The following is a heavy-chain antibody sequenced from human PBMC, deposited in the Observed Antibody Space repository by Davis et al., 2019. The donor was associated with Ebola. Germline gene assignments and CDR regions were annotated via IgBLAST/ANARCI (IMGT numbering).Heavy chain of an antibody. CDR3: ARDSTTVVSQKQFDY. CDR1: GFTFSTYG. D-gene: IGHD4-23*01. J-gene: IGHJ4*02. V-gene: IGHV3-48*02. Sequence: PGGSLRLSCAASGFTFSTYGMHWVRQAPGKGLEWVSYISSSSSTIYYADSVKGRFTISRDNAKNSLYLQMNSLRDEDTAVYYCARDSTTVVSQKQFDYWGQGTLVTVSS. CDR2: ISSSSSTI.